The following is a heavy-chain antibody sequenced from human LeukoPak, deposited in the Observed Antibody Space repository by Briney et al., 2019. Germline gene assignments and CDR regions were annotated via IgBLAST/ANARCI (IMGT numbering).Heavy chain of an antibody. D-gene: IGHD3-10*01. CDR1: GYSISSGYY. CDR2: IYHSGST. Sequence: SETLSLTCTVSGYSISSGYYWGWIRQPPGKGLEWIGSIYHSGSTYYNPSLKSRVTISVDTSKNQFSLTLSSVTAADTAVYYCTRSDGYGLVGIWGQGTMVTVSS. J-gene: IGHJ3*01. V-gene: IGHV4-38-2*02. CDR3: TRSDGYGLVGI.